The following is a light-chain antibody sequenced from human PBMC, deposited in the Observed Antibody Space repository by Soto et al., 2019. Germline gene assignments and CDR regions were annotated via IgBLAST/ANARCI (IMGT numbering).Light chain of an antibody. CDR2: GNK. CDR3: QSYDSSLRGGV. CDR1: SSNIGAGYD. V-gene: IGLV1-40*01. J-gene: IGLJ3*02. Sequence: QSVLTQPPSVSGAPGQRVTISCTGSSSNIGAGYDVHWYHQVPGTVPKLLVYGNKNRPSGVPDRFSGSKSGTSASLAITGLQAEDEADYYCQSYDSSLRGGVFGGGTKVTVL.